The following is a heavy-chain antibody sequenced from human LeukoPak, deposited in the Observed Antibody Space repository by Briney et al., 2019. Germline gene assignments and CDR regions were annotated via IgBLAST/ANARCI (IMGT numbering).Heavy chain of an antibody. CDR2: ISSSGSTI. D-gene: IGHD3-22*01. J-gene: IGHJ4*02. CDR3: ARDHYDSSGYCDW. V-gene: IGHV3-11*04. Sequence: GGSLRLSCAASGFTFSDYYMSWIRQAPGKGLEWVSYISSSGSTIYYADSVKGRFTISRDNAKNSLYLQLTSLRDEDTGLYYCARDHYDSSGYCDWWGQGTLVTVSS. CDR1: GFTFSDYY.